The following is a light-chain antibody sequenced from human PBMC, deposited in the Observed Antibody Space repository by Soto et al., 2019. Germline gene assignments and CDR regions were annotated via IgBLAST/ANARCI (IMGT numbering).Light chain of an antibody. CDR2: EVS. V-gene: IGLV2-18*02. CDR3: SSYTSSSTFV. CDR1: SSDVGSYNR. Sequence: QSVLTQPPSVSGSPGQSVTISCTGTSSDVGSYNRVSWYQQPPGTAPKLMIYEVSNRPSGVPDRFSGSKSGNTASLTISGLQAEYEADYYCSSYTSSSTFVFGGGTKLTVL. J-gene: IGLJ2*01.